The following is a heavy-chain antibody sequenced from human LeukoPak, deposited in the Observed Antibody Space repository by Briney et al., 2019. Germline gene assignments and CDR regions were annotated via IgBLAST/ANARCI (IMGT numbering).Heavy chain of an antibody. CDR2: FDPEDGET. J-gene: IGHJ4*02. V-gene: IGHV1-24*01. CDR3: ATAGFVVVPAAITYFDY. D-gene: IGHD2-2*02. CDR1: GYTLTELS. Sequence: GASVKVSCKVSGYTLTELSMHWVRQAPGKGLEWMGGFDPEDGETIYAQKFRGRVTMTEDTSTDTAYMELSSLRSEDTAVYYCATAGFVVVPAAITYFDYWGQGTLVTVSS.